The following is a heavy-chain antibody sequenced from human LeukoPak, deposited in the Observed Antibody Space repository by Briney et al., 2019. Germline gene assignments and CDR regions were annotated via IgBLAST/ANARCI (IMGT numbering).Heavy chain of an antibody. CDR3: ARVWQASDSSGYRPVDY. CDR2: IQYDGSNQ. J-gene: IGHJ4*02. D-gene: IGHD3-22*01. CDR1: GFTFSSYG. V-gene: IGHV3-30*02. Sequence: GGSLRLSCAASGFTFSSYGMHWVRQAPGKGLEWVAYIQYDGSNQQYADPVKGRFSISRDRSKNIPYLQMNSLRVEDTAVYYCARVWQASDSSGYRPVDYWGQGTLVIVSS.